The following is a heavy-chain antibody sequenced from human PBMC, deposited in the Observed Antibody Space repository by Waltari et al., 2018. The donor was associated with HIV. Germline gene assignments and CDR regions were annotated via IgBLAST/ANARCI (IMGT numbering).Heavy chain of an antibody. D-gene: IGHD3-9*01. V-gene: IGHV4-31*03. Sequence: QVQLQESGPGLVKPSQTLSLTCTVSGGSISSGGYSWSWIRQPPGKGLEWLGYIYYSGSTYYNPSLKSRVTISVDTSKNQFSLKLSSVTAADTAVYYCASTCPYDILTGYSPDNVSKDAFDIWGQGTMVTVSS. CDR3: ASTCPYDILTGYSPDNVSKDAFDI. CDR1: GGSISSGGYS. CDR2: IYYSGST. J-gene: IGHJ3*02.